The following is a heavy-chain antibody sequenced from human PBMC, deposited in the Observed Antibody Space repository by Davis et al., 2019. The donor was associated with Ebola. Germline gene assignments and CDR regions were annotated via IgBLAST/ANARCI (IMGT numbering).Heavy chain of an antibody. CDR3: ARQHWGGLYFDY. J-gene: IGHJ4*02. CDR1: GGSISSSSYY. Sequence: PSETLSLTCTVSGGSISSSSYYWGWIRQPPGKGLEWIGEINHSGSTNYNPSLKSRVTISVDTSKNQFSLKLSSVTAADTAVYYCARQHWGGLYFDYWGQGTLVTVSS. V-gene: IGHV4-39*01. CDR2: INHSGST. D-gene: IGHD7-27*01.